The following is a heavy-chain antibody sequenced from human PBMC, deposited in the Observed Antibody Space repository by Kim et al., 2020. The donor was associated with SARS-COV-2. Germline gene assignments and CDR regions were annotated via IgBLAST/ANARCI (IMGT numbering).Heavy chain of an antibody. D-gene: IGHD2-21*02. CDR3: AGERVAVTLRLRYWYFDL. Sequence: SETLSLTCNVSGDSITSSYYYWTCIRQHPGQGLEWIVYSHYSGGSYYNPSLKSRVTMSVDTSENHFSLKLTSVTAADTAIYFCAGERVAVTLRLRYWYFDLWGRGPVLTVSS. CDR1: GDSITSSYYY. J-gene: IGHJ2*01. CDR2: SHYSGGS. V-gene: IGHV4-31*03.